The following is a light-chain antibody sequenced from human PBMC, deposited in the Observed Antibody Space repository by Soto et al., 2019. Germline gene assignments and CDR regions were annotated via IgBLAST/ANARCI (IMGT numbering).Light chain of an antibody. V-gene: IGKV3-20*01. J-gene: IGKJ5*01. Sequence: EIVLTQSPATLSLSPGERATLSCGASQSVSSSYLAWYQHKPGQAPRLLIHGASSRVTGIPDRFSGSGSGTDFTLTITRLEPEDFAVYYCQQYGSSSTFGQGTRLEIK. CDR3: QQYGSSST. CDR1: QSVSSSY. CDR2: GAS.